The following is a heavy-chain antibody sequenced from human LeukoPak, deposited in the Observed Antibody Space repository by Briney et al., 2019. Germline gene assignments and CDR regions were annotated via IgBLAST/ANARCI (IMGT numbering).Heavy chain of an antibody. CDR1: GYNFTNYW. D-gene: IGHD1-26*01. J-gene: IGHJ4*02. Sequence: GESLKISCKGSGYNFTNYWIGWVRQMPGKGLEWMGIIYPGDSDTTYSPSFQGRVTISADKSISTAYLQWSSLKASDTAIYYCARQRYSGTYSNFDYWGQGTLVTVSS. V-gene: IGHV5-51*01. CDR2: IYPGDSDT. CDR3: ARQRYSGTYSNFDY.